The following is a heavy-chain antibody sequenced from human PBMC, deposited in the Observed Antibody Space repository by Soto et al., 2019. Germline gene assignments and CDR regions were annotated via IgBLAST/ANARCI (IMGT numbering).Heavy chain of an antibody. D-gene: IGHD3-10*02. Sequence: VQVLESGGDLVQPGGSLRLSCSASGFTFSSFAMRWVRQAPGKGLEWVSAISGSAGTTYYADSVKGRFTISRDNSKNILYLQMNGLRAEDTAVYFCARRDVSTGAMDVWGQGTTVTVSS. CDR3: ARRDVSTGAMDV. CDR1: GFTFSSFA. J-gene: IGHJ6*02. V-gene: IGHV3-23*01. CDR2: ISGSAGTT.